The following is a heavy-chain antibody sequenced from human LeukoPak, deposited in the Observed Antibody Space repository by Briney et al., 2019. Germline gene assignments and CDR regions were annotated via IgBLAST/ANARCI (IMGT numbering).Heavy chain of an antibody. V-gene: IGHV3-48*02. CDR3: ARVWGLAVAGGEIEY. J-gene: IGHJ4*02. D-gene: IGHD6-13*01. CDR1: GFPFSSYS. CDR2: ISCSGTSI. Sequence: GGSLRLSCAASGFPFSSYSMKWVRQATGRGVEWVSYISCSGTSIYYADSVKGRFTISRDNAKNSLYLQMNSLRDEDTAVYYCARVWGLAVAGGEIEYWGQGTLVTVSS.